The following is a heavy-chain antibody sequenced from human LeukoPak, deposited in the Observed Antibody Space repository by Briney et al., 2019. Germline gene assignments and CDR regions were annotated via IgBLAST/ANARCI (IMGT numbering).Heavy chain of an antibody. V-gene: IGHV3-49*04. J-gene: IGHJ4*02. Sequence: GGSLRLSCTASGFTFGDYAMSWVRQAPGKGLEWVGFIRSKAYGGTTEYAASVKGRFTISRDDSKSIAYLQVNSLKTEDTAVYYCTTVSNSGEFAVYWGQGTLVTVSS. D-gene: IGHD3-16*01. CDR2: IRSKAYGGTT. CDR1: GFTFGDYA. CDR3: TTVSNSGEFAVY.